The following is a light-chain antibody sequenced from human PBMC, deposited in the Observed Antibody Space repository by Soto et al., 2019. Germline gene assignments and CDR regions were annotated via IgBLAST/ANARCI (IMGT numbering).Light chain of an antibody. Sequence: DIQMTQSPSTVSASVGDTVTITCRASQSISTWLAWYQQKPGKAPKVLIYKASTLESGVSPRFRGSGSVTEFTLTISDLQPEDFATYYCQQCDNYPLTFGGGTKVEI. CDR1: QSISTW. CDR2: KAS. CDR3: QQCDNYPLT. V-gene: IGKV1-5*03. J-gene: IGKJ4*01.